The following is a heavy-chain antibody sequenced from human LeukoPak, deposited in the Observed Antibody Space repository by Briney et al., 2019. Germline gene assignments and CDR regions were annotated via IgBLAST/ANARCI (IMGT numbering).Heavy chain of an antibody. CDR1: GVSISSSNSY. Sequence: SETLSLTCTVSGVSISSSNSYWGWIRQPPGKGLEWIGSIYYSGSTYYNPSLKSRVTISVDTSKKQFSLKLSSVTAADTAVYYCARGPKTYYYDSSGRYYYYYMDVWGKGTTVTVSS. V-gene: IGHV4-39*07. CDR3: ARGPKTYYYDSSGRYYYYYMDV. J-gene: IGHJ6*03. CDR2: IYYSGST. D-gene: IGHD3-22*01.